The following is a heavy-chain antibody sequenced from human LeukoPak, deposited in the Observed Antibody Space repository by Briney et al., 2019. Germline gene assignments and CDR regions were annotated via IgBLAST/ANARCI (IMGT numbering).Heavy chain of an antibody. CDR2: INPNSGGT. J-gene: IGHJ5*02. Sequence: ASVTVSCTASGYTFTGYYMHWVRQAPGQGLEWMGWINPNSGGTNYAQKFQGRVTMTRDTSISTAYMELSRLRSDDTAVYYCARCPVAGNWFDPWGQGTLVTVSS. CDR3: ARCPVAGNWFDP. D-gene: IGHD6-13*01. CDR1: GYTFTGYY. V-gene: IGHV1-2*02.